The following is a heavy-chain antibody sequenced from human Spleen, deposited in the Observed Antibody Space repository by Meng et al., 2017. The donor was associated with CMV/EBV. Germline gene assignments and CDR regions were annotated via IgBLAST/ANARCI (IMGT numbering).Heavy chain of an antibody. CDR2: INRTSITM. D-gene: IGHD2-2*02. CDR1: GFTFSDYY. V-gene: IGHV3-11*04. J-gene: IGHJ6*02. Sequence: GESLKISCAASGFTFSDYYMRWIRQAPGKGLEWVSDINRTSITMYYADSVKGRFTVSRDNAKNSLCLQMNSLRAEDTAVYYCARYIVVVPAAIHHHYGMDVWGQGTTVTVSS. CDR3: ARYIVVVPAAIHHHYGMDV.